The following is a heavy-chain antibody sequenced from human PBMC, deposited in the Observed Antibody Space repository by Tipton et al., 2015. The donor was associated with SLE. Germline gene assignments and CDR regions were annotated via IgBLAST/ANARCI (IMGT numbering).Heavy chain of an antibody. CDR3: ARSTYDSSAYL. Sequence: TLSLTCTVSGGSFRSSSYYWGWIRQPPGKGLEWIGSLYVPEGSTYYNPSLNTRVTISLDTSKNQFFLRLSSVTAADTAVYYCARSTYDSSAYLWGQGTMVTVSS. CDR2: LYVPEGST. V-gene: IGHV4-39*07. D-gene: IGHD3-22*01. J-gene: IGHJ3*01. CDR1: GGSFRSSSYY.